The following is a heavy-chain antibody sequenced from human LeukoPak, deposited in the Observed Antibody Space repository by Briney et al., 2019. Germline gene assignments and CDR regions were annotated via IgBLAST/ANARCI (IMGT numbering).Heavy chain of an antibody. Sequence: SETLSLTCTVSGGSISSSSYYWGWIRQPPGKGLEWIGSIYYSGSTYYNPSLKSRVTISVDTSNNQFSLELGSVTAADTAVYYCARHFTSNFFYYGMDVWGQGTTVTVSS. V-gene: IGHV4-39*01. CDR2: IYYSGST. CDR3: ARHFTSNFFYYGMDV. CDR1: GGSISSSSYY. J-gene: IGHJ6*02.